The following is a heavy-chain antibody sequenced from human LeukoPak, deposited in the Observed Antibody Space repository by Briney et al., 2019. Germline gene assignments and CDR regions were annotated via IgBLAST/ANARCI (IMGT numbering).Heavy chain of an antibody. CDR1: GYSFTSYW. D-gene: IGHD3-3*01. Sequence: GESLKISCKGSGYSFTSYWIGWVRKMPGKGLEWMGIIYPGDSDTRYSPSFQGQVTISADKSISTAYLQWSSLKASDTAMYYCARLATYDFWSGDDTYYFDYWGQGTLVTVSS. CDR3: ARLATYDFWSGDDTYYFDY. V-gene: IGHV5-51*01. CDR2: IYPGDSDT. J-gene: IGHJ4*02.